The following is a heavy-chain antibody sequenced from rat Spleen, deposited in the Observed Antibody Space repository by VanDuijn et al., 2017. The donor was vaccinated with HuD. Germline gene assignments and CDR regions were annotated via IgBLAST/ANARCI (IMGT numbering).Heavy chain of an antibody. J-gene: IGHJ2*01. CDR1: GFSLTSYH. CDR2: MKYDGDT. D-gene: IGHD5-1*01. CDR3: TRDFNWELGY. Sequence: QVQLKESGPGLVKPSETLSLTCTVSGFSLTSYHVSSVRQPPGKGLEWMGRMKYDGDTYYNSGLKSRLSISRDTSKSQVFLKMNSLQTDDTAIYYCTRDFNWELGYWGQGVMVTVSS. V-gene: IGHV2-63*01.